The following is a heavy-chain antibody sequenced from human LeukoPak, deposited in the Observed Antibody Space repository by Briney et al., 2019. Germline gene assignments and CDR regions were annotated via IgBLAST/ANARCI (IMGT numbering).Heavy chain of an antibody. CDR2: IKSKTDGGTT. CDR1: GFTFSNAW. D-gene: IGHD3-3*01. J-gene: IGHJ4*02. CDR3: TRIRFLEWFLDY. Sequence: GGSLRLSCASSGFTFSNAWMSWVRQAPGKGLEWVGRIKSKTDGGTTDYAAPVKGRFTISRDDSKNTLYLQMNSLKTEDTAVYYCTRIRFLEWFLDYWGQGTLVTVS. V-gene: IGHV3-15*01.